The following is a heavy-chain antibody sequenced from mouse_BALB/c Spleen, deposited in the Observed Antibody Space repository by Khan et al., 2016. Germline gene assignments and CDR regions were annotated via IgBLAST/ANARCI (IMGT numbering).Heavy chain of an antibody. Sequence: QVQLQQSGAELAKPGASVKMSCKASGYTFTSYWMHWVKQRPGQGLEWIGYINPSTGYTEYNQKFKDKATLTADTSSSTAYMQLSSLTSEDSAVDDCARWAYEGNYWFAYWGQGTLVTVSA. CDR1: GYTFTSYW. CDR2: INPSTGYT. V-gene: IGHV1-7*01. CDR3: ARWAYEGNYWFAY. J-gene: IGHJ3*01. D-gene: IGHD2-10*01.